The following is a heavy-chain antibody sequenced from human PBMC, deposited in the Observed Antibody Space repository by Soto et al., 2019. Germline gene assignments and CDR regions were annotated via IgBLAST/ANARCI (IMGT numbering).Heavy chain of an antibody. D-gene: IGHD2-15*01. J-gene: IGHJ4*02. CDR2: INPKSGAP. Sequence: QVQLVQSGAEVKKPGDSVKLSCKTSGYTFTDYYMHWVRQAPGQGFEWVGGINPKSGAPKYVPKFQGRVTVTRDTSTRTAYMELNRLTSDDTAVYYCASEDCRNINCLKGFDYWGQGTLVTVSS. CDR3: ASEDCRNINCLKGFDY. CDR1: GYTFTDYY. V-gene: IGHV1-2*02.